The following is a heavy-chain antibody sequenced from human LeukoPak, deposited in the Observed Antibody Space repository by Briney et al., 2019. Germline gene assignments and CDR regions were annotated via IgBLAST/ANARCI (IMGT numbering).Heavy chain of an antibody. CDR1: GGSFSGYY. J-gene: IGHJ4*02. V-gene: IGHV4-34*01. CDR3: AILAPGYFGY. Sequence: SSETLSLTCAVYGGSFSGYYWSWIRQPPGKGLEWIGEINHSGSTNYNPSLKSRVTISVDTSKNQFSLKLSSVTAADTAVYYCAILAPGYFGYWGQGTLVTVSS. D-gene: IGHD2-15*01. CDR2: INHSGST.